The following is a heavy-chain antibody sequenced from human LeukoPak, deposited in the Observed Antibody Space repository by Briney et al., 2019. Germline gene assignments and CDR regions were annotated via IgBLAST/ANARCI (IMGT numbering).Heavy chain of an antibody. CDR1: GFTFSSYS. D-gene: IGHD1-1*01. CDR3: ARISNGIPDY. CDR2: ISISSTTI. V-gene: IGHV3-48*01. J-gene: IGHJ4*02. Sequence: PGGSLRLSCAASGFTFSSYSMNWVRQAPGKRLEWVSYISISSTTIYYADSVKGRFTISRDNAKNSLYLQMNSLRAEDTAVYYCARISNGIPDYWGQGTLVTVSS.